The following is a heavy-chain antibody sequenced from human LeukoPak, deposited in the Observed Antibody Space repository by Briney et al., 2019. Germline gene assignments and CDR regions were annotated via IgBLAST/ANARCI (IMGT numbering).Heavy chain of an antibody. D-gene: IGHD3-10*01. J-gene: IGHJ5*02. Sequence: PSETLSLTCTVSGGSISNYYWNWIRQPPGKGLEWIGSIYYSGSTYYNPSLKSRGTISVDTSKNQFSLKLSSVTAADTAVYYCARRGGSGDRMSGWFDPWGQGTLVTVSS. CDR3: ARRGGSGDRMSGWFDP. V-gene: IGHV4-39*01. CDR1: GGSISNYY. CDR2: IYYSGST.